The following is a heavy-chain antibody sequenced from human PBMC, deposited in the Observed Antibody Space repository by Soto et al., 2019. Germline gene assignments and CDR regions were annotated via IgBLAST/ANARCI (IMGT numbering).Heavy chain of an antibody. D-gene: IGHD1-26*01. CDR1: GDSVSSNSAA. CDR2: TYYRSKWYN. J-gene: IGHJ6*02. V-gene: IGHV6-1*01. CDR3: AKDVVVGATTGLGDYYYYYGMDV. Sequence: SQTLSLTCAISGDSVSSNSAAWNWIRQSPSRGLEWLGRTYYRSKWYNDYAVSVKSRITINPDTSKNQFSLQLNSVTPEDTAVYYCAKDVVVGATTGLGDYYYYYGMDVWGQGTTVTVSS.